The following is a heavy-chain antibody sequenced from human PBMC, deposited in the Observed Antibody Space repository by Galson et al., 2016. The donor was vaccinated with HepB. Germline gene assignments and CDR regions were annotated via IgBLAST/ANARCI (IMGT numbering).Heavy chain of an antibody. V-gene: IGHV3-23*01. CDR2: ISENGGST. J-gene: IGHJ4*02. D-gene: IGHD2-15*01. Sequence: SLKLSCAASGFTFKSHSMSWVRQAPGQGLEWVSAISENGGSTHYADSVKGRVTISRDNSKNTLYLQMNSVRAEDTAVYYCARDQGYCRGITRLTYDYWGQGTLVTVS. CDR1: GFTFKSHS. CDR3: ARDQGYCRGITRLTYDY.